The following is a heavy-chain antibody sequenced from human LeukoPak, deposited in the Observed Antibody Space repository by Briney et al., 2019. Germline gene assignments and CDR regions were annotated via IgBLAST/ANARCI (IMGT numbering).Heavy chain of an antibody. Sequence: GESLKISGKGSGDSFTSYWTSGVRQVPGKGLEWMGRIDPSDSYTNYSPSFQGHVTISADKSISTAYLQWSSLKASDTAMYCCARHGPAVAGTEYDYWGQGTLVTVSS. CDR1: GDSFTSYW. CDR2: IDPSDSYT. J-gene: IGHJ4*02. D-gene: IGHD6-19*01. V-gene: IGHV5-10-1*01. CDR3: ARHGPAVAGTEYDY.